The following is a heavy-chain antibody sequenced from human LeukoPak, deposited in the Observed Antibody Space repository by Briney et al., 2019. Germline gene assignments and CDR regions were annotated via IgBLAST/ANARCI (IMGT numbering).Heavy chain of an antibody. J-gene: IGHJ4*02. CDR2: ISVSGGSM. CDR1: GFTFSSYA. V-gene: IGHV3-23*01. D-gene: IGHD6-6*01. CDR3: AKVGVEYSSSSL. Sequence: GGSLRLSCAVSGFTFSSYAMSWVRQAPGKGLEWVSVISVSGGSMYYADSVKGRFTISRDNSKSTLYLQMNSLRAEDTAVYYCAKVGVEYSSSSLWGQGTLVTVSS.